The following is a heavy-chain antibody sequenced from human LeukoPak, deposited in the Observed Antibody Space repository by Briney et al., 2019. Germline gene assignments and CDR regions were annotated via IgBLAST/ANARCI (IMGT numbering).Heavy chain of an antibody. CDR3: ARDGAGMTGTGLDY. V-gene: IGHV4-61*01. CDR1: NGSINIVSYY. Sequence: PSETLSLTCTVSNGSINIVSYYWSWIRQPPGKGLEWLGYIHYTGNTIYNPSLKSRVTISMDTAKNQFSLKVSSVTAADTAVYYCARDGAGMTGTGLDYWGQGILATVSS. J-gene: IGHJ4*02. CDR2: IHYTGNT. D-gene: IGHD3-9*01.